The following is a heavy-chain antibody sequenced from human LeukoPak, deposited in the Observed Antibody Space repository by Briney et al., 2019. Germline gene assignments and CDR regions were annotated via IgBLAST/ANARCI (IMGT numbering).Heavy chain of an antibody. J-gene: IGHJ6*03. CDR2: ISSSSSYI. V-gene: IGHV3-21*01. CDR3: ANQGHFSSPYYYYYMDV. D-gene: IGHD3-3*02. Sequence: GGSLRLSCAASGFTFSSYSMNWVRQAPGKGLEWVSSISSSSSYIYYADSVKGRFTISRDNSKNTLYLQMNSLRAEDTAVYYCANQGHFSSPYYYYYMDVWGKGTTVTVSS. CDR1: GFTFSSYS.